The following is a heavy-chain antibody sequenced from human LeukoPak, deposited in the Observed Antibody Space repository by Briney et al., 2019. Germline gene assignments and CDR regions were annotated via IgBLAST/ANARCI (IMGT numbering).Heavy chain of an antibody. J-gene: IGHJ4*02. Sequence: TGGSLRLSCAASGFTFSSYAMHWVRQAPGKGLEWVAVISYDGSNKYYADSVKGRFTISRDNSKNTLYLQMNSLRAEDTAVYYCARVRGDYWGQGTLVTVSS. CDR1: GFTFSSYA. CDR2: ISYDGSNK. V-gene: IGHV3-30-3*01. CDR3: ARVRGDY.